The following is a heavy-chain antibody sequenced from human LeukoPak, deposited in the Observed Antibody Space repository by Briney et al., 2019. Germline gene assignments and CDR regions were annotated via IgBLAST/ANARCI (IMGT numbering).Heavy chain of an antibody. V-gene: IGHV3-21*01. D-gene: IGHD3-22*01. Sequence: PGGSLRLSCAASGFTFSSYSMNWVRQAPGKGLEWVSSISSSSSYIYYADSVKDRFTISRDNAKNSLYLQMNSLRAEDTAVYYCARVAGYYDSSGYHFDYWGQGTLVTVSS. J-gene: IGHJ4*02. CDR3: ARVAGYYDSSGYHFDY. CDR2: ISSSSSYI. CDR1: GFTFSSYS.